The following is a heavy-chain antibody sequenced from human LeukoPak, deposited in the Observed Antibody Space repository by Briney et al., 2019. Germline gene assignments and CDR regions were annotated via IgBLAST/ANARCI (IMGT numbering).Heavy chain of an antibody. D-gene: IGHD3-9*01. CDR3: ARGGGVGWLLTSPYYFDN. CDR1: GFTFTSYN. V-gene: IGHV3-7*04. CDR2: IKQDGGEK. Sequence: GGSLRLSCAASGFTFTSYNMNWVRQAPGKGLEWVANIKQDGGEKYYVDSVKGRFTISRDNAKNSLYLQVNSLRADDTAVYYCARGGGVGWLLTSPYYFDNWGQGTLVTVSS. J-gene: IGHJ4*02.